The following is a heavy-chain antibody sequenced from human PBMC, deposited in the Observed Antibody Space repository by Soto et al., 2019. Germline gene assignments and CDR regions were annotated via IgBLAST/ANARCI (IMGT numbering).Heavy chain of an antibody. V-gene: IGHV3-23*01. CDR3: AKDATRTSGWYYFDY. CDR2: INDSGGST. CDR1: GFTFSSYA. D-gene: IGHD6-19*01. Sequence: LRLSCAASGFTFSSYAMGWVRQAPGKGLEWVSVINDSGGSTYYADSVKGRFTISRDNSKNTLYLQTNSLRAGDTAVYYCAKDATRTSGWYYFDYWGQGALVTVSS. J-gene: IGHJ4*02.